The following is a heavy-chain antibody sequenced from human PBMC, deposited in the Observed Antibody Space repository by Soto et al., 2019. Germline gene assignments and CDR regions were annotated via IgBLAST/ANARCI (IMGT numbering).Heavy chain of an antibody. CDR2: ISSNVGST. D-gene: IGHD3-3*01. J-gene: IGHJ1*01. CDR1: GFSFSSYA. Sequence: WGSLRLSCSASGFSFSSYAMHWVRQAPGKGLEYVSAISSNVGSTYYADSVKGRFTISRDNSKNTLYLQMSSLRAEDTAVYYCARVWESGIRVARICECWGKRTLITASS. V-gene: IGHV3-64D*06. CDR3: ARVWESGIRVARICEC.